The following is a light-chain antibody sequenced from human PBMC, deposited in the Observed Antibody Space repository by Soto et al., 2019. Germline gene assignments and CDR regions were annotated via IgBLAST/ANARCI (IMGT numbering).Light chain of an antibody. V-gene: IGLV1-44*01. CDR1: SSNIGSNT. CDR3: AAWDDSLNGYV. J-gene: IGLJ1*01. CDR2: RNN. Sequence: QSVLTQPPSASGTPGQRGTISCAGSSSNIGSNTVHWYQQLPGTAPKLLIYRNNQRPSGVPDRFSGSKAGTSASLAISGLQSEDEADYYCAAWDDSLNGYVFGTGTKVTVL.